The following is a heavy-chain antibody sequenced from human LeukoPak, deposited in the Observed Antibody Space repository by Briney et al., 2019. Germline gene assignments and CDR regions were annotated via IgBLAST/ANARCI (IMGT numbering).Heavy chain of an antibody. V-gene: IGHV4-34*01. J-gene: IGHJ6*02. CDR3: ARGRLAAAGTYYYYGMDV. Sequence: KSSETLSLTCTVSGGSISSYYWSWIRQPPGKGLEWIGEINHSGSTNYNPSLKSRVTISVDTSKNQFSLKLSSVTAADTAVYYCARGRLAAAGTYYYYGMDVWGQGTTVTVSS. CDR1: GGSISSYY. D-gene: IGHD6-13*01. CDR2: INHSGST.